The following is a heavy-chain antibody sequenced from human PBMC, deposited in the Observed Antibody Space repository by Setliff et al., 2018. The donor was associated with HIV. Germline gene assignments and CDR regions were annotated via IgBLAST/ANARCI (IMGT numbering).Heavy chain of an antibody. Sequence: SETLSLTCTVSSGPMTGNYLTWVRQPPGKGLEWIGYLHSLGSSRVSATPHYSPPLKSRITITLDTSKMQFSLPMTSVTAADTAVYYCANGLSRQTNWGTCPLGLDYWGQGSLVTVSS. V-gene: IGHV4-59*04. CDR3: ANGLSRQTNWGTCPLGLDY. CDR1: SGPMTGNY. J-gene: IGHJ4*01. CDR2: LHSLGSSRVSATP. D-gene: IGHD7-27*01.